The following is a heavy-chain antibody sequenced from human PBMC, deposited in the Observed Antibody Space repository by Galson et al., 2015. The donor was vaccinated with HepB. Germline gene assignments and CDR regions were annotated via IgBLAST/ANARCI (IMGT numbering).Heavy chain of an antibody. CDR3: ASPEVYDSSGYGAFDI. J-gene: IGHJ3*02. CDR1: GYSFTSYW. CDR2: IDPSDSYT. D-gene: IGHD3-22*01. V-gene: IGHV5-10-1*01. Sequence: QSGAEVKKPGESLRISCKGSGYSFTSYWISWVRQMPGKGLEWMGRIDPSDSYTNYSPSFQGHVTISADKSISTAYLQWSSLKASDTAMYYCASPEVYDSSGYGAFDIWGQGTMVTVSS.